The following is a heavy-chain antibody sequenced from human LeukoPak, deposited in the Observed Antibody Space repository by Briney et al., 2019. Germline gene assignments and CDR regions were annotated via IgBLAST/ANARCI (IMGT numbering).Heavy chain of an antibody. CDR3: AKDLGWIQFGY. CDR2: ISSSGGTT. CDR1: GFIFSNFG. Sequence: GGSLRLSCAASGFIFSNFGMSWVRQAPGKGLEWVSAISSSGGTTYYADSVKGRFTISRDKSRNTLFLQMNSLRAEDTAVYYCAKDLGWIQFGYWGQGALVTVSS. D-gene: IGHD5-18*01. J-gene: IGHJ4*02. V-gene: IGHV3-23*01.